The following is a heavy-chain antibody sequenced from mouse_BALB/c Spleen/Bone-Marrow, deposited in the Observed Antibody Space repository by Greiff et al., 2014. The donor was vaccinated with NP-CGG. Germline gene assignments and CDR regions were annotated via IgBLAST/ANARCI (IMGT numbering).Heavy chain of an antibody. V-gene: IGHV3-2*02. CDR1: GYSITSDYA. CDR2: INYRGSS. CDR3: ASQNWAWFTY. D-gene: IGHD4-1*01. J-gene: IGHJ3*01. Sequence: VQLQQSGPGLVKPSQSLSLTCTVTGYSITSDYAWNWIRQFPGNKLEWMGHINYRGSSSYNPSLKSRISITRDTSKNQFFLQLNSVTTEDTATYYCASQNWAWFTYWGQGTLVTVSA.